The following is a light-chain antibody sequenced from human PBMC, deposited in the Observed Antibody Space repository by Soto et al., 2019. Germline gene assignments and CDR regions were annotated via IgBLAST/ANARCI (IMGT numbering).Light chain of an antibody. CDR1: QNVSSN. CDR3: QQCNNWPLA. V-gene: IGKV3D-15*01. J-gene: IGKJ1*01. CDR2: GAS. Sequence: EIVMTQSPATLSVSPGERATISCRASQNVSSNLAWYQQKPGQAPRLLIYGASTRATGIPARFSGSGFGTEFTLTISSLQSEDFAVYYCQQCNNWPLAFGQGTKVEIK.